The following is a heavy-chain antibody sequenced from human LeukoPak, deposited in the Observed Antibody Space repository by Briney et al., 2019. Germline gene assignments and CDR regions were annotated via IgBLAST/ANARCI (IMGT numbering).Heavy chain of an antibody. CDR1: GFAVKNSW. D-gene: IGHD2/OR15-2a*01. V-gene: IGHV3-15*01. CDR3: TTYNSRDAFDM. J-gene: IGHJ3*02. Sequence: PGGSLRLSCAASGFAVKNSWMSWVRQAPGKGLGWVGRIKSRDDGGTTEFAATVKGRFTISRDDSKNTLSLQMNSLKFEDTAVYYCTTYNSRDAFDMWGRGTMVTVSP. CDR2: IKSRDDGGTT.